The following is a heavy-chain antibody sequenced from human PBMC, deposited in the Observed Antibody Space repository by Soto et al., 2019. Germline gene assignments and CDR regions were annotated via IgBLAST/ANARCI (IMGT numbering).Heavy chain of an antibody. Sequence: QLQLQESGPGLVKPSETLSLTCTVSGGSISSSSYYWGWIRQPPGKGLEWIGSIYYSGSTYYNPSLKSRVSIPVDTSQNQLPLTLSSVTAADTAAYYSARQVVVPAATNYYYYDGMDVWGQGTTVTVSS. D-gene: IGHD2-2*01. V-gene: IGHV4-39*01. CDR1: GGSISSSSYY. CDR2: IYYSGST. J-gene: IGHJ6*02. CDR3: ARQVVVPAATNYYYYDGMDV.